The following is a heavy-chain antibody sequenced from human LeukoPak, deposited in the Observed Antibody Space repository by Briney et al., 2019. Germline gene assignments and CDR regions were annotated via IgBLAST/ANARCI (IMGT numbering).Heavy chain of an antibody. Sequence: PGGSLRLSCAASGFTFSSYGMHWVRQAPGKGLEWVAVISYDGSNKYYADSVKGRFTISRDNSKNTLYLQMNSLRAEDTAVYYCARGHRATGYWGQGTLVTVSS. CDR3: ARGHRATGY. CDR1: GFTFSSYG. V-gene: IGHV3-30*03. CDR2: ISYDGSNK. J-gene: IGHJ4*02.